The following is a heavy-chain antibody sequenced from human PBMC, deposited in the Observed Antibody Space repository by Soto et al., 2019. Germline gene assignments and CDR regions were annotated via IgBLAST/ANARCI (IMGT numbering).Heavy chain of an antibody. CDR1: GFTFSAYS. CDR2: VTKSSGTV. Sequence: EVQLVESGGGVVQRGGSLRLSCAASGFTFSAYSMNWVRQAPGRGLEWISYVTKSSGTVYYAASVKGRFSTSRDNAKNSLYLHLNNLRDEDTAVYYCARFPPETGNYYTNAFDMWGQGTLVTVSS. V-gene: IGHV3-48*02. D-gene: IGHD1-1*01. J-gene: IGHJ3*02. CDR3: ARFPPETGNYYTNAFDM.